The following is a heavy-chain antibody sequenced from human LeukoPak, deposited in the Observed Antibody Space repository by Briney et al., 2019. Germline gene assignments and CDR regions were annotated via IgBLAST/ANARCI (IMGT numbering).Heavy chain of an antibody. CDR2: INSDGSST. CDR1: GFTFSSYW. J-gene: IGHJ5*02. V-gene: IGHV3-74*01. CDR3: ARGVVGARFDP. Sequence: GGSLRLSCAAPGFTFSSYWMHWVRQAPGKGLLCVSRINSDGSSTIYADSVKGRFTISRDNAKNTLYLQMNSLRAEDTAVYYCARGVVGARFDPWGQGTLVTVSS. D-gene: IGHD1-26*01.